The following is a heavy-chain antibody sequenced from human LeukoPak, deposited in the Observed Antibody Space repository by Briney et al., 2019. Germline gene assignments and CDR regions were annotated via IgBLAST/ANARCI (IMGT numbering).Heavy chain of an antibody. J-gene: IGHJ3*02. D-gene: IGHD1-26*01. CDR1: GGTFSSYA. Sequence: GASVKVTCKASGGTFSSYAISWVRQAPGQGLEWMGGIIPIFGAANYAQKFQGRVTITTDESTSTAYMELSSLRSEDTAVYYCARDSRSGSYAGLGAFDIWGQGTMVTVSS. CDR2: IIPIFGAA. V-gene: IGHV1-69*05. CDR3: ARDSRSGSYAGLGAFDI.